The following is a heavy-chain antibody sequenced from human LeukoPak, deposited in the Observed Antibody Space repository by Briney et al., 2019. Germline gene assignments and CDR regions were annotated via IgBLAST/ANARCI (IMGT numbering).Heavy chain of an antibody. CDR3: ATSVMVYYYYGTDV. D-gene: IGHD2-8*01. J-gene: IGHJ6*04. CDR2: ISSSGSTI. CDR1: GFTFSSYE. V-gene: IGHV3-48*03. Sequence: AGGSLRLSCAASGFTFSSYEMNWVRQAPGKGLEWVSYISSSGSTIYYADSVKGRFTISRDNAKNSLYLQMNSLRAEDTAVYYCATSVMVYYYYGTDVWGKGTTVTVSS.